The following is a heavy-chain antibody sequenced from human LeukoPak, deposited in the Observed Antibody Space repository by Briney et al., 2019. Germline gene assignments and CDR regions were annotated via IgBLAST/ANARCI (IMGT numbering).Heavy chain of an antibody. D-gene: IGHD3-22*01. Sequence: GGSLRLSCAASGFTFDDYTMHWVRQAPGKGLKWVSLISWDGGSTYYADSVKGRFTISRDNAKNSVYLQMNSLRGEDTAVYYCVRAYSRGYSDDFDYWGQGTLVTVSS. CDR3: VRAYSRGYSDDFDY. CDR1: GFTFDDYT. CDR2: ISWDGGST. V-gene: IGHV3-43*01. J-gene: IGHJ4*02.